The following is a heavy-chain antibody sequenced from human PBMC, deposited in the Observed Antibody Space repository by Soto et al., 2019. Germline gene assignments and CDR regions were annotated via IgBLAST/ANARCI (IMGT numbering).Heavy chain of an antibody. J-gene: IGHJ4*02. Sequence: LETLSLNCSVAGGCICSSSDYRCWIRQPPGKGLEWIGSIYYSGSTYYNPSLKSRVTISVDTSKNQFSLKLSSVTAADTAVYYCARHMGDIVVVQAAATFEYWGQGTLVTVS. CDR2: IYYSGST. CDR1: GGCICSSSDY. V-gene: IGHV4-39*01. CDR3: ARHMGDIVVVQAAATFEY. D-gene: IGHD2-2*01.